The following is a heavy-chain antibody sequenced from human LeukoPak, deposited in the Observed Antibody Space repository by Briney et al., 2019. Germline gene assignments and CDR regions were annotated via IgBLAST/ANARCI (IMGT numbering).Heavy chain of an antibody. CDR2: IIPIVGIS. Sequence: SVKVSCKASGGTFTNYTISWVRQAPGQGLEWMGWIIPIVGISNYAQNFQDRVTITADISTSTTYMEFNSLRSEDTAVYSCARTYSFTYGDRVAFDIWGQGTMVTVSS. V-gene: IGHV1-69*02. CDR3: ARTYSFTYGDRVAFDI. D-gene: IGHD4/OR15-4a*01. J-gene: IGHJ3*02. CDR1: GGTFTNYT.